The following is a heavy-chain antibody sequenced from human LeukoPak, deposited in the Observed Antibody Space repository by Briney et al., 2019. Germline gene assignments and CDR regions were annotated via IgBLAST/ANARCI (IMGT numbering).Heavy chain of an antibody. CDR2: ITWDGLST. CDR1: GFTFDDYA. D-gene: IGHD6-13*01. J-gene: IGHJ1*01. CDR3: AKGEKGIAAVGPH. Sequence: GGSLRLSCAASGFTFDDYAMHWVRQAPGKGLEWVSLITWDGLSTYYADSVKGRFTISRDNSKNSVSLQMNSLRVEDTALYYCAKGEKGIAAVGPHWGQGTLVTVSS. V-gene: IGHV3-43D*03.